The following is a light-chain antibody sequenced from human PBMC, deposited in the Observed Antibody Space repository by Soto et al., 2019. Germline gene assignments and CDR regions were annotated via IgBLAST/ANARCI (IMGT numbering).Light chain of an antibody. Sequence: DIQMTQSPSTLSASVGARDTITCRANQSVSRWWDWYQQNPGRAPKILISKASTLESGLPSRFSGSGSGTDLTLAISSLQPDDVATYYCQQYNTTWTFGEGTKV. V-gene: IGKV1-5*03. CDR1: QSVSRW. J-gene: IGKJ1*01. CDR2: KAS. CDR3: QQYNTTWT.